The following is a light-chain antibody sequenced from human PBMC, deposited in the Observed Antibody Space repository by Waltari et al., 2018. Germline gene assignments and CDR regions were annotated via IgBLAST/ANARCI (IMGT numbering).Light chain of an antibody. V-gene: IGKV3-20*01. Sequence: EVVLTQSPGTLSLSPGERAHLSCRASQSVSRSRIAWYLHRPGQAPRLLIYGASGRATGIPDRFSGSGSGTDFSLTISRVEPEDFAVYYCQQFGSSVMYTFGQGTKLEIK. J-gene: IGKJ2*01. CDR2: GAS. CDR3: QQFGSSVMYT. CDR1: QSVSRSR.